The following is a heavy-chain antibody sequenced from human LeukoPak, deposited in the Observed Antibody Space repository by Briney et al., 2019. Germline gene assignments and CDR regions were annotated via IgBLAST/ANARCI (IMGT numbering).Heavy chain of an antibody. J-gene: IGHJ4*02. D-gene: IGHD5-18*01. V-gene: IGHV3-30-3*01. CDR2: ISYDGSNK. Sequence: PGGSLRLSCAASGFTFSSYAMHWVRQAPGKGLEWVAVISYDGSNKYYADSVKGRFTISRDNAKNSLYLQMNSLRAEDTALYYCAKDLSAYPYSYGYLGFDYWGQGTLVTVSS. CDR1: GFTFSSYA. CDR3: AKDLSAYPYSYGYLGFDY.